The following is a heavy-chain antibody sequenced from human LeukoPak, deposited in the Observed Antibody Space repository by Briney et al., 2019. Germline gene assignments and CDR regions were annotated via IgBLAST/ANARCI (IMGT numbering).Heavy chain of an antibody. CDR1: GYTFTGYY. D-gene: IGHD3-22*01. V-gene: IGHV1-2*02. J-gene: IGHJ5*02. Sequence: ASVKVSCKASGYTFTGYYMHWVRQAPGQGIEWMGWINPNSGGTNYAQKFQGRVTMTRDTSISTAYMELSRLRSDDTAVYYCAREDHYDSSGYQNNWFDPWGQGTLVTVSS. CDR3: AREDHYDSSGYQNNWFDP. CDR2: INPNSGGT.